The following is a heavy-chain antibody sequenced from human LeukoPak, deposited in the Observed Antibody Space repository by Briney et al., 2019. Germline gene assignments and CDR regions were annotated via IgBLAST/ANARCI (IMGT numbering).Heavy chain of an antibody. CDR2: TYYSGST. CDR1: GGSISSSSYY. Sequence: PSETLSLTCTVSGGSISSSSYYWGWIRQPPGKGLEWIGSTYYSGSTYYNPSLKSRVTISVDTSKNQFSLKLSSVTAADTAVYYCARHVGYYDFWSGYSAYFDYWGQGTLVTVSS. V-gene: IGHV4-39*01. J-gene: IGHJ4*02. D-gene: IGHD3-3*01. CDR3: ARHVGYYDFWSGYSAYFDY.